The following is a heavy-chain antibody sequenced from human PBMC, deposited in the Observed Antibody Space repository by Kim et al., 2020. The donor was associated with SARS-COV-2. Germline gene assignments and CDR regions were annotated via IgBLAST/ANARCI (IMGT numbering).Heavy chain of an antibody. Sequence: GGSLRLSCAASGFSFSDYYMSWFRQAPGKGLEWVAYINSDGSSIKYADSVNGRFTISRENAEKSLSLQMNSLTPEDTAAYYCVREPASLGQGTLVTAAS. CDR3: VREPAS. CDR1: GFSFSDYY. CDR2: INSDGSSI. V-gene: IGHV3-11*01. J-gene: IGHJ5*02.